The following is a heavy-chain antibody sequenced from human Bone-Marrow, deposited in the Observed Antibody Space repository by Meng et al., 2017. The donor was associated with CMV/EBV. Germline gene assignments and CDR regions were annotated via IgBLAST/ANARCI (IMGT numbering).Heavy chain of an antibody. D-gene: IGHD5-18*01. Sequence: SLKISCAASGFTCDDGAMHWVRQAPGKGLEWVSGISWNSGSIGYADSVKGRFTISRDNAKNSLYLQMNSLRAEDTAVYYCARGRIQLYYYYYYGMDVWGQGTTVTVSS. J-gene: IGHJ6*02. CDR3: ARGRIQLYYYYYYGMDV. CDR2: ISWNSGSI. V-gene: IGHV3-9*01. CDR1: GFTCDDGA.